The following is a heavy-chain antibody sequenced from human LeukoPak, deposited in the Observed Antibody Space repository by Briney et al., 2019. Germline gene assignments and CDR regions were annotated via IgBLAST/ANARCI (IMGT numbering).Heavy chain of an antibody. Sequence: PGGSLRLSCAASGFIVRSNYMSWVRQAPGKGLEWVSVIYSGGSTYYADSVKGRFTISRDNSQNTLYLQMNSLRAEDTAVYYCARHHPDVLRILEWLLVFDYSGQGTLVTVSS. D-gene: IGHD3-3*01. V-gene: IGHV3-53*01. CDR1: GFIVRSNY. CDR3: ARHHPDVLRILEWLLVFDY. J-gene: IGHJ4*02. CDR2: IYSGGST.